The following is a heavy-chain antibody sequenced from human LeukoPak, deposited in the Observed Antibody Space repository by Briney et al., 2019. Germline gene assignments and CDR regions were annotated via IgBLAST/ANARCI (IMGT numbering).Heavy chain of an antibody. CDR1: GYTFTGYY. CDR2: INPNSGGT. J-gene: IGHJ6*03. D-gene: IGHD1-26*01. V-gene: IGHV1-2*02. CDR3: ARDQRSYDPLGYYYYYMDV. Sequence: ASVKVSCKASGYTFTGYYMHWVRQAPGQGLEWMGWINPNSGGTNYAQKFQGRVTMTRDTSISTAYMELSSLRSEDTAVYYCARDQRSYDPLGYYYYYMDVWGKGTTVTVSS.